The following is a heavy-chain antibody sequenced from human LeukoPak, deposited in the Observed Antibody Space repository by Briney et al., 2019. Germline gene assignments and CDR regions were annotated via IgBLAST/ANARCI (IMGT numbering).Heavy chain of an antibody. CDR1: GFTFSSYA. CDR3: AKGKVSGWDFDY. V-gene: IGHV3-23*01. Sequence: GSLRLSCAASGFTFSSYAMSWVRQAPGKGLEWVSAISGSGGSTYYADSVKGRFTISRDNSKNTLYLQMNSLRAEDTAVYYCAKGKVSGWDFDYWGQGTLVTVSS. D-gene: IGHD6-19*01. J-gene: IGHJ4*02. CDR2: ISGSGGST.